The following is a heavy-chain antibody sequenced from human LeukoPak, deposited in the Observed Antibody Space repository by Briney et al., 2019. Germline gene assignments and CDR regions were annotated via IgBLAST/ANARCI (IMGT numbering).Heavy chain of an antibody. Sequence: GGSLRLSCAASGFTFSDYYMSWIRQAPGKGLEWVSYISISSSYTNYADSVKGRFTISRDNAKNSLYLQMNSLRAEDTAVYYCARDGLRYFDGDFDYWGQGTLVTVSS. CDR3: ARDGLRYFDGDFDY. D-gene: IGHD3-9*01. CDR2: ISISSSYT. J-gene: IGHJ4*02. V-gene: IGHV3-11*06. CDR1: GFTFSDYY.